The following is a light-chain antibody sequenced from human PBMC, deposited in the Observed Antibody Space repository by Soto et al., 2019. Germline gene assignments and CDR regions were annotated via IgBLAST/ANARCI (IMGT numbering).Light chain of an antibody. V-gene: IGKV3-20*01. Sequence: IVLTQSPGTLSLSPGGRATLACRASQSVSSSYLAWYQQKPGQAPRLLIYGASSRATGIPDRFSGSGSGTDFTLTISRLEPEDFAVYYCQQYGTSPPGTFGQGTKVDI. CDR3: QQYGTSPPGT. CDR1: QSVSSSY. J-gene: IGKJ1*01. CDR2: GAS.